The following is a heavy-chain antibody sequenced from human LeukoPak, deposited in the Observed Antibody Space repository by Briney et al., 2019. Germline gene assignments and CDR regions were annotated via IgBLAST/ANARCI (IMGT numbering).Heavy chain of an antibody. Sequence: SETLSLTCTVSGGSISSYYWGWIRQPPGKGLEWIGYIYYSGSTNYNPSLKSRVTISVDTSKNQFSLKLSSVTAADTAVYYCARALALTDVVIVGATTSGWFDPWGQGTLVTVSS. D-gene: IGHD1-26*01. CDR1: GGSISSYY. CDR2: IYYSGST. J-gene: IGHJ5*02. CDR3: ARALALTDVVIVGATTSGWFDP. V-gene: IGHV4-59*01.